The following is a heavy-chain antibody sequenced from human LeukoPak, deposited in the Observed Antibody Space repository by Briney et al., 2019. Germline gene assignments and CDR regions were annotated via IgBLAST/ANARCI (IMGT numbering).Heavy chain of an antibody. CDR3: ARRADYYDSSCYQH. CDR2: IIPIFGTA. D-gene: IGHD3-22*01. J-gene: IGHJ4*02. V-gene: IGHV1-69*05. Sequence: SVKVSCKASGGTFSSYAISWVRQAPGQGLEWMGGIIPIFGTANYAQKFQGRVTITTDESTSTAYMELSSLRSEDTAVYYCARRADYYDSSCYQHWGQGTLVTVSS. CDR1: GGTFSSYA.